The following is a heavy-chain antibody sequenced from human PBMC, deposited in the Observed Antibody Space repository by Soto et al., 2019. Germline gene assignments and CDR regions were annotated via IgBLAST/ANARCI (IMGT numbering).Heavy chain of an antibody. D-gene: IGHD6-13*01. CDR1: GYTFTNNY. CDR2: FNPSGGST. CDR3: ARGGTSWYSEFDY. J-gene: IGHJ4*02. Sequence: QVQLVQSGAEVKKPGASVRVSCKASGYTFTNNYLHWVRQAPGQGLEWMGIFNPSGGSTTYAQKFQGRVTMTRDTSTSTVYMELSSLRSEDTAVYYCARGGTSWYSEFDYWGQGPLGTVSS. V-gene: IGHV1-46*01.